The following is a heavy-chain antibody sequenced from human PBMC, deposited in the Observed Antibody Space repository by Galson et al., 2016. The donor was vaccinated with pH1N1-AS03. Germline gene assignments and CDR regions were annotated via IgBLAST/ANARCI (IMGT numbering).Heavy chain of an antibody. V-gene: IGHV5-51*01. CDR1: GYRFTSYW. CDR3: AGPLSSMITMGGLIVTEAFDA. CDR2: IYPVDSDT. D-gene: IGHD3-16*02. Sequence: QSGAEVKEPGESLKISCKGSGYRFTSYWIAWVRQVPGKGLEWMGIIYPVDSDTRYSPSFQGHVTMSADKSINTVYLNWGSLKAADTAMYYCAGPLSSMITMGGLIVTEAFDAWGQGTMLTVSS. J-gene: IGHJ3*01.